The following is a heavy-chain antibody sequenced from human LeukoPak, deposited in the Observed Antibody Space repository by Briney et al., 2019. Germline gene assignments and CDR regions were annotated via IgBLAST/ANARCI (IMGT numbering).Heavy chain of an antibody. CDR2: IIPIFGTA. V-gene: IGHV1-69*05. Sequence: SVKVSCKASGGTFSSYAISWVRQAPGQGLEWMGRIIPIFGTANYAQKFQGRVTITTDESTSTAYVELSSLRSEDTAVYYCARVATQIHNAFDIWGQGTMVTVSS. CDR1: GGTFSSYA. J-gene: IGHJ3*02. CDR3: ARVATQIHNAFDI. D-gene: IGHD2-15*01.